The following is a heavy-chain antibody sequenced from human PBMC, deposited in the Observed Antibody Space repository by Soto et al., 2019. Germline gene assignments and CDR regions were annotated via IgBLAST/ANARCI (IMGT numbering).Heavy chain of an antibody. V-gene: IGHV3-23*01. CDR2: TNNGGGNS. Sequence: EVQLLDSGGGLVEPGGSLRLSCAASGFTFSNYDMNWVRQAPGREVEWVAATNNGGGNSYYADSVRGRFTVSRDNSRNTLYLQLNNLRADDIAIYDGAITAVVVLGNHFDFWGQGTLVTVSS. J-gene: IGHJ4*01. CDR1: GFTFSNYD. D-gene: IGHD2-21*01. CDR3: AITAVVVLGNHFDF.